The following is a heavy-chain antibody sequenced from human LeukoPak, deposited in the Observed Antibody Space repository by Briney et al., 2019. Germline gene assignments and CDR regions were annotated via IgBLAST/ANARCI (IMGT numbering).Heavy chain of an antibody. CDR2: IYYSGST. J-gene: IGHJ4*02. D-gene: IGHD3-22*01. Sequence: SETLSLTCTVSGGSISSGDYYWSWIRQPPGKGLEWIGYIYYSGSTYYNPSLKSRVTISVDTSKNQFSLKLSSVTAADTAVYYCAIWPYDSSGYYLGYFDYWGQGTLVTVSS. CDR1: GGSISSGDYY. V-gene: IGHV4-30-4*01. CDR3: AIWPYDSSGYYLGYFDY.